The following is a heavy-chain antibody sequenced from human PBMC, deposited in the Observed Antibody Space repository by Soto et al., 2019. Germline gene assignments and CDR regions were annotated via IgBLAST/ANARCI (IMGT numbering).Heavy chain of an antibody. CDR2: ISSSGSTI. J-gene: IGHJ4*02. V-gene: IGHV3-11*01. Sequence: GGSLRLSCAASGFTFSDYYMSWIRQAPGKGLEWVSYISSSGSTIYYADSVKGRFTISRDNAKNSLYLQMNSLRAEDTAVYYCASHAAAGKRGFDYWGQGTLVTVSS. D-gene: IGHD6-13*01. CDR3: ASHAAAGKRGFDY. CDR1: GFTFSDYY.